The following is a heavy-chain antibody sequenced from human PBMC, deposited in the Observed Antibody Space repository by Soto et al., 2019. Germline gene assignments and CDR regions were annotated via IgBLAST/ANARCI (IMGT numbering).Heavy chain of an antibody. CDR2: ISSSGETV. V-gene: IGHV3-48*03. J-gene: IGHJ6*02. CDR3: AREGFYAMVV. D-gene: IGHD2-2*01. Sequence: EVQLLESGGGVVQPGGSLRLSCEVSGFTFSSYEMYWVRQAPGKGLEWVAYISSSGETVYYAGSVQGRFTISRDNAKNSLYLQMSSLGAVDTAVYYCAREGFYAMVVWGQGTTVTVSS. CDR1: GFTFSSYE.